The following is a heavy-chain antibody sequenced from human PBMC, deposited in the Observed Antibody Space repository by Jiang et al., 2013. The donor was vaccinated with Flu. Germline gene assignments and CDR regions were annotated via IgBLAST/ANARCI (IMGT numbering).Heavy chain of an antibody. V-gene: IGHV3-30*03. J-gene: IGHJ6*02. CDR3: ARGQYGSGSFPMYYYYYGMDV. CDR1: GFTFSSYG. Sequence: SLRLSCAASGFTFSSYGMHWVRQAPGKGLEWVAVISYDGSNKYYADSVKGRFTISRDNSKNSLYLQMNSLRAEDTAVYYCARGQYGSGSFPMYYYYYGMDVWGQGTTVTVSS. CDR2: ISYDGSNK. D-gene: IGHD3-10*01.